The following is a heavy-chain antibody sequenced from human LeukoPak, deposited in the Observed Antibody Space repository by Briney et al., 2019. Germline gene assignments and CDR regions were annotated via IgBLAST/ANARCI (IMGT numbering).Heavy chain of an antibody. CDR2: IIPIFGAA. CDR3: ARLVAGGFSVTDY. Sequence: VKVSCKASGGTFSSYAISWVRQAPGQGLEWMGGIIPIFGAANYAQKFQGRVTITADESTSTAYMELSSLRSEDTAVYYCARLVAGGFSVTDYWGQGTLVTVSS. J-gene: IGHJ4*02. V-gene: IGHV1-69*01. D-gene: IGHD6-19*01. CDR1: GGTFSSYA.